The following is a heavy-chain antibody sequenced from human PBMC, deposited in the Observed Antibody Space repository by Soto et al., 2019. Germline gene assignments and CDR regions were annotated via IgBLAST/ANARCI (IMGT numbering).Heavy chain of an antibody. V-gene: IGHV1-2*04. CDR3: ARLGNSYAYSGGWYFDL. J-gene: IGHJ2*01. Sequence: QVPLVQSGAEVKKPGASVKVSCKASGYTFTGYYMHWVRQAPGQGLEWMGWINPNSGGTNYAQKFQGWVTMTRDTSISTAYMELSRLRSDDTAVYYCARLGNSYAYSGGWYFDLWGRGTLVTVSS. CDR2: INPNSGGT. CDR1: GYTFTGYY. D-gene: IGHD5-18*01.